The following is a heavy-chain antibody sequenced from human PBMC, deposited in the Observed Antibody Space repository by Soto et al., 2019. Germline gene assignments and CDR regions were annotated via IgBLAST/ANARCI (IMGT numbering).Heavy chain of an antibody. J-gene: IGHJ6*03. Sequence: LSLTCAVYGGSFSGYYWSWIRQPPGKGLEWIGEINHSGSTNYNPSLKSRVTISVDTSKNQFSLKLSSVTAADTAVYYCARVNRGDYDFLSGYSFGDYYYYYYMDVWGKGTTVTVSS. CDR3: ARVNRGDYDFLSGYSFGDYYYYYYMDV. CDR2: INHSGST. D-gene: IGHD3-3*01. CDR1: GGSFSGYY. V-gene: IGHV4-34*01.